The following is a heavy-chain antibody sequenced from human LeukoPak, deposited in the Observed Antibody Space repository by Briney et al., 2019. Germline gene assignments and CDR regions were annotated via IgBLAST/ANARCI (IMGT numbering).Heavy chain of an antibody. D-gene: IGHD3-10*01. CDR1: GYSISSGYF. Sequence: SETLSLTCTVSGYSISSGYFWGWIRQPPGKGLEWIGEINYSGSTNYNPSLKSRVTISVDTSKNQFSLKLSSVTAADTAVYYCARHGDHYGSGSRYWGQGTLVTVSS. CDR2: INYSGST. J-gene: IGHJ4*02. V-gene: IGHV4-38-2*02. CDR3: ARHGDHYGSGSRY.